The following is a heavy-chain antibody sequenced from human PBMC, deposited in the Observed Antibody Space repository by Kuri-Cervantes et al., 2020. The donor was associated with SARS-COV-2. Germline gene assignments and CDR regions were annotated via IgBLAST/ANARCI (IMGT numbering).Heavy chain of an antibody. D-gene: IGHD4-23*01. CDR2: INHSGST. J-gene: IGHJ4*02. CDR3: ARVKSVVTPDIDY. Sequence: SQTLSLTCAVYGGSFSGYYWSWIRQPPGKGLEWIGEINHSGSTNYNPSLKSRVTISVDTSKNQFSLKLSSVTAVDTAVYHCARVKSVVTPDIDYWGQGTLVTVSS. V-gene: IGHV4-34*01. CDR1: GGSFSGYY.